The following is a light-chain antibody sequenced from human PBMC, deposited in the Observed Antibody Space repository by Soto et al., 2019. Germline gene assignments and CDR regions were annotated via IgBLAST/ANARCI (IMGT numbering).Light chain of an antibody. CDR3: QQLATYPLT. CDR2: DVF. V-gene: IGKV1-13*02. Sequence: AIPVTQSPSSLSASVGDTVTITCRASQGISSAFAWYQQKPGKVPRLLIYDVFNLQSGVPSRFSGSGSGTDFTLTISRLQPEDFATYYCQQLATYPLTFGQGTRLEVK. J-gene: IGKJ5*01. CDR1: QGISSA.